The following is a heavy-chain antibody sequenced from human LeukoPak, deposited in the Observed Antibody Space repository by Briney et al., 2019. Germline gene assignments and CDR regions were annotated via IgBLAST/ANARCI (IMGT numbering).Heavy chain of an antibody. Sequence: ASVKVSCKASGYTLTSYAMHWVRQAPGQRLEWMGWINAGNDNTKYLQKFQGRITITRDTSASTAYMELTSLTSEDTAVYYCTAVDYGDFWGQGTLVTVSS. V-gene: IGHV1-3*01. J-gene: IGHJ4*02. CDR1: GYTLTSYA. CDR2: INAGNDNT. CDR3: TAVDYGDF.